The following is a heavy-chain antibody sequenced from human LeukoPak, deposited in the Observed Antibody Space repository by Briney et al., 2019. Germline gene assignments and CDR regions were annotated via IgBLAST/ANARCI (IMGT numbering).Heavy chain of an antibody. V-gene: IGHV3-48*03. Sequence: GGSLRLSCAASGFTFSSYEMNWVRQAPGKGLEWVSYISSSGSTIYYAYSVNGRFTIARDNAKNSLYLQMNSLRAEDTAVYYCARDGYNPQYFDYWGQGTLVTVSS. CDR1: GFTFSSYE. CDR3: ARDGYNPQYFDY. J-gene: IGHJ4*02. D-gene: IGHD5-24*01. CDR2: ISSSGSTI.